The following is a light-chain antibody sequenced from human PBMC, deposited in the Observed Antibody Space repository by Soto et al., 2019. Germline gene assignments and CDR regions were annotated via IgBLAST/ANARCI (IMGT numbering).Light chain of an antibody. CDR2: DAS. CDR3: QQYDNLP. Sequence: DIQLTQSPSSLSASVGDRVTITCQASQDISNYLNWYQQKPGKAPKLLIYDASNLETGVPSRFSGSGSGTDFTFVISSLQHEDIATYYCQQYDNLPFGGGTKVEIK. CDR1: QDISNY. J-gene: IGKJ4*02. V-gene: IGKV1-33*01.